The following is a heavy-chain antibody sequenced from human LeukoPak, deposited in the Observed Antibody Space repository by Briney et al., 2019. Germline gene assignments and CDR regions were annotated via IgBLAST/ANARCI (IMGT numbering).Heavy chain of an antibody. J-gene: IGHJ5*02. CDR2: INPNSGGT. V-gene: IGHV1-2*02. CDR3: ARDCLGQNWFDP. CDR1: GYTFTGYY. Sequence: ASVKVSCKASGYTFTGYYMHWVRQAPGQGLEWMGWINPNSGGTNYAQKFQGRVTMTRDTSISTAYMELSRLRSDDTAVYYCARDCLGQNWFDPWGQGTLVTVSS. D-gene: IGHD7-27*01.